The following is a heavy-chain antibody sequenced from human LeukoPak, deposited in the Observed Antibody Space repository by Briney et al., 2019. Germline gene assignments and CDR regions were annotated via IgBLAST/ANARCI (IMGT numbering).Heavy chain of an antibody. D-gene: IGHD4-17*01. CDR2: ISSSSSYI. J-gene: IGHJ4*02. CDR3: ARDLYGDYGPIGNY. CDR1: GFTFSSYS. V-gene: IGHV3-21*01. Sequence: GGSLRLSCAASGFTFSSYSMNWVRQAPGKGLEWVSSISSSSSYIYYADSVKGRFTISRDNAKNSLYLQMNSLRAEDTAVYYCARDLYGDYGPIGNYWGQGTLVTVSS.